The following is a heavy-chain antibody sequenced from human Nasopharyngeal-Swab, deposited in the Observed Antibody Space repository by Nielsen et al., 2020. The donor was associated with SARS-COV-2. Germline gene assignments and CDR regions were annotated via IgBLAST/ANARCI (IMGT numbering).Heavy chain of an antibody. Sequence: SVKVSCKASGYTFTSYGISWVRQAPGQGLEWMGGIIPIFGTANYAQKFQGRVTITADKSTSTAYMELSSLRSEDTAVYYCARVLMVRGVMRAFDIWGQGTMVTVSS. CDR2: IIPIFGTA. V-gene: IGHV1-69*06. J-gene: IGHJ3*02. D-gene: IGHD3-10*01. CDR3: ARVLMVRGVMRAFDI. CDR1: GYTFTSYG.